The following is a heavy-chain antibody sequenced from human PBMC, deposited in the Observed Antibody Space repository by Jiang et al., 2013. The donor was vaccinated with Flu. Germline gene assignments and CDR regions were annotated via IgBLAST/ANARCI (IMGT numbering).Heavy chain of an antibody. D-gene: IGHD6-13*01. CDR2: TYYRSKWYN. Sequence: QTLSLTCAISGDSVSSNSRYLELDQAVPSRGLEWLGRTYYRSKWYNDYAVSVKSRITINPDTSKNQFSVQLNSVTPEDTAVYYCARGGTGSSKRMFDNWGQGTLVTVSS. CDR1: GDSVSSNSRY. V-gene: IGHV6-1*01. J-gene: IGHJ5*02. CDR3: ARGGTGSSKRMFDN.